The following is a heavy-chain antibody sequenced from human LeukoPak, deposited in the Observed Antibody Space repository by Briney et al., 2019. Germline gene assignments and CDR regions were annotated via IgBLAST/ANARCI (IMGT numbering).Heavy chain of an antibody. J-gene: IGHJ4*02. D-gene: IGHD3-16*02. CDR2: ISTNTGNP. CDR3: AREVMYYGSLWGTYRYTPHFDY. V-gene: IGHV7-4-1*02. Sequence: ASVKVSCKASGYTFTTYTIHWVRQAPGQGLEWLGWISTNTGNPTYAQGFTGRFVFSLDTSVNTAYLQISSLKAEDTAVYYCAREVMYYGSLWGTYRYTPHFDYWGQGTLVTVSS. CDR1: GYTFTTYT.